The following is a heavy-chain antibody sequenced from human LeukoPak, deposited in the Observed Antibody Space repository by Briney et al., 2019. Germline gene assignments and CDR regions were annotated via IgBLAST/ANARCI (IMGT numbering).Heavy chain of an antibody. V-gene: IGHV1-18*01. J-gene: IGHJ5*02. Sequence: ASVNVSCKASGYTYTTDDISWVRQAPAQGLEWMGWIDTYSGKTNYAQKFQGRVTMTSDTSTSTAYMELRSLRSDDTAVYYCARDRGIAEADSFDPWGQGTLVTVSS. CDR1: GYTYTTDD. CDR3: ARDRGIAEADSFDP. CDR2: IDTYSGKT. D-gene: IGHD6-13*01.